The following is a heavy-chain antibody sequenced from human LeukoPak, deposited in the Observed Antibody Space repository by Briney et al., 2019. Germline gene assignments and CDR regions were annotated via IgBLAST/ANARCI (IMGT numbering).Heavy chain of an antibody. D-gene: IGHD3-3*01. V-gene: IGHV4-59*01. CDR2: IYYSGRV. CDR3: TRGGDTFEWSFYIDY. CDR1: GGSISRYD. Sequence: SETLSLTCTVSGGSISRYDWSWIRQPPGKGLEWSGCIYYSGRVNYNPSLHSRVTISVDPSKHQFSLKLSSLTAAAPAAHYCTRGGDTFEWSFYIDYWGQGALVTVSP. J-gene: IGHJ4*02.